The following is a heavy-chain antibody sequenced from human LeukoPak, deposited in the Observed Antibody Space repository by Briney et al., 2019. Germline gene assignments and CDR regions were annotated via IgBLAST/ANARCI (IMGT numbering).Heavy chain of an antibody. CDR2: MTGVSGTT. D-gene: IGHD3-22*01. CDR3: AKDREIVVDTTHPRFGMHV. V-gene: IGHV3-23*01. CDR1: GFTFSSYA. Sequence: GGSLRLSCAASGFTFSSYAMSWVRQAPGKGLEWVSTMTGVSGTTYYADSVKGRFTISRDNSKNTLYLQMNSLRAEDAAVYYCAKDREIVVDTTHPRFGMHVWGQGTTVTVSS. J-gene: IGHJ6*02.